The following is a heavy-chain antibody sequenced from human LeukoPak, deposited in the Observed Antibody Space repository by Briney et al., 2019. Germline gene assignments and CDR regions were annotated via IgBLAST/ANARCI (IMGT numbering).Heavy chain of an antibody. D-gene: IGHD3-10*01. CDR3: ARDLVYGSGSYDY. V-gene: IGHV3-30*02. CDR2: IRYDGSNK. Sequence: GSLRLSCAASGFTFSSYGMHWVRQAPGKGLEWVAFIRYDGSNKYYADSVKGRFTISIDNSKSTLYLQMNSLRAEDTAVYYCARDLVYGSGSYDYWGQGTLVTVSS. CDR1: GFTFSSYG. J-gene: IGHJ4*02.